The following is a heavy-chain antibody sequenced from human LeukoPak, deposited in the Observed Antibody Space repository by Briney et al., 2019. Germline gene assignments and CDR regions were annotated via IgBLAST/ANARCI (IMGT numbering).Heavy chain of an antibody. Sequence: GGSLRLSCTASGFTFNNYAMYWVRQAPRKGLEWVAGIFGSGGSAHYAASVKGRFTISRDNSKNTVSLQMDSLRGEDTALYYCTKTTTGYSSGQYPGWPADHWGQGALVTVSS. CDR3: TKTTTGYSSGQYPGWPADH. CDR2: IFGSGGSA. V-gene: IGHV3-23*01. CDR1: GFTFNNYA. J-gene: IGHJ4*02. D-gene: IGHD3-22*01.